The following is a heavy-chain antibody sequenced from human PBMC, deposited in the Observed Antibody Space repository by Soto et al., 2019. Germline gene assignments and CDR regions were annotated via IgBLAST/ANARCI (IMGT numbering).Heavy chain of an antibody. D-gene: IGHD3-22*01. CDR2: IIPIFGTA. J-gene: IGHJ4*02. CDR1: GGTFSSYA. Sequence: ASVKVSCKASGGTFSSYAISCVRQAPGQVLEWMGGIIPIFGTANYAQKFQGRVTITADESTSTAYMELSSLRSEDTAVYYCASTSADSSGYYTDYWGQGTLVTVSS. CDR3: ASTSADSSGYYTDY. V-gene: IGHV1-69*13.